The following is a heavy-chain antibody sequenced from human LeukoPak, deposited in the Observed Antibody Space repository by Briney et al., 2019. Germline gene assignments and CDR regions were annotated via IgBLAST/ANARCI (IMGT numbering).Heavy chain of an antibody. CDR3: ARGGRCSSTSCYTTGDY. J-gene: IGHJ4*02. V-gene: IGHV3-7*04. Sequence: GGSLRLSCAASGFTFSSYWMSWVRQAPGKGLEWVANIKQDGSEKYYVDSVKGRFTISRDNAKNSLYLRMSSLRAEDTAVYYCARGGRCSSTSCYTTGDYWGQGTLVTVSS. CDR2: IKQDGSEK. CDR1: GFTFSSYW. D-gene: IGHD2-2*02.